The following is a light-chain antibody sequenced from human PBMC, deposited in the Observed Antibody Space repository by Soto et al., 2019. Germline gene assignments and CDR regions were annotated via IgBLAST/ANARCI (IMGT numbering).Light chain of an antibody. Sequence: QSVLTQPASVSGSPGQSITVSCTNLVSHLVSWYHQHPGQAPKLIIYEGFKRPSGVSDRFSGSKSGNTASLTISALQAQDEADYFCCSYAGDSTFVFGTGTKVTVL. V-gene: IGLV2-23*03. CDR2: EGF. CDR1: VSHL. CDR3: CSYAGDSTFV. J-gene: IGLJ1*01.